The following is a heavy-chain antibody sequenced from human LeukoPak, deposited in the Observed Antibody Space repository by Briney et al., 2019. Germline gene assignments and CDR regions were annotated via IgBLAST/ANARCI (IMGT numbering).Heavy chain of an antibody. V-gene: IGHV4-39*02. CDR2: IYYSGST. J-gene: IGHJ4*02. D-gene: IGHD3-9*01. CDR1: GGSISSSSYY. Sequence: PSETLSLTCTVSGGSISSSSYYWGWIRQPPGKGLEWIGSIYYSGSTYYNPSLKGRVTISVDTSKNQFSLKLSSVTAADTAVYYCARDHYDILTGYYSFDYWGQGTLVTVSS. CDR3: ARDHYDILTGYYSFDY.